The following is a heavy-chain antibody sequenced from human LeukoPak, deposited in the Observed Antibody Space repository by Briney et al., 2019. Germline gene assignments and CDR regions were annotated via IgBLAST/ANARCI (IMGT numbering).Heavy chain of an antibody. CDR2: FDPEDGET. Sequence: SVKVSCKVSGYTLTELSMHWVRQAPGKGLEWMGGFDPEDGETIYAQKFQGRVTMTEDTSTDTAYMELSSLRSEDTAVYYCATGVLHSSSWYYWGQGTLVTVSS. J-gene: IGHJ4*02. CDR3: ATGVLHSSSWYY. CDR1: GYTLTELS. D-gene: IGHD6-13*01. V-gene: IGHV1-24*01.